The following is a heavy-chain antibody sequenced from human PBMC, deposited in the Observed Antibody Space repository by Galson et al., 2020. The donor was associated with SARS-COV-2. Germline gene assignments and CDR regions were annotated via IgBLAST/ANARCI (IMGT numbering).Heavy chain of an antibody. CDR1: GFTCSSYG. CDR3: TNVRGDTGVSKPRFVY. V-gene: IGHV3-23*01. J-gene: IGHJ4*02. D-gene: IGHD7-27*01. CDR2: ISSSGGNT. Sequence: GESLKISCAASGFTCSSYGLTWVRQAPGKGLEWVSAISSSGGNTFYADSVKGRFTITRDNFKTTLYLQMNSLRAEDTARYFCTNVRGDTGVSKPRFVYWGQGALVSVSS.